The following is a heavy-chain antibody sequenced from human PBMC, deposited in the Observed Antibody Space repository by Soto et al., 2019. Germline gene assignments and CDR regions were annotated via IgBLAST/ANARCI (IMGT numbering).Heavy chain of an antibody. D-gene: IGHD3-9*01. Sequence: GGSLRLSCAASGFTVSSNYMSWVRQAPGKGLEWVSVIYSGGSTYYADSVKGRFTISRDNSKNTLYLQMNSLRAEDTAVYYCARDGSYYDILTGYLSVYYFGYWGQGTLVTVSS. CDR1: GFTVSSNY. CDR3: ARDGSYYDILTGYLSVYYFGY. J-gene: IGHJ4*02. V-gene: IGHV3-66*01. CDR2: IYSGGST.